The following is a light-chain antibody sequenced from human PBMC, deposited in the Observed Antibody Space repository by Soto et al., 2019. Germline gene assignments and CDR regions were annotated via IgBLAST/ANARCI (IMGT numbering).Light chain of an antibody. V-gene: IGKV3-20*01. CDR3: QHYGSSLIT. CDR2: GAS. Sequence: DIVLTPSPGTLSLSPGERATLSCRASQSVSSNYLAWYQQKPGQAPRLLIYGASTRATGVPDRFSGSGSGTDFTLTISRLEPEDFAVYFCQHYGSSLITFGQGTRLEIK. J-gene: IGKJ5*01. CDR1: QSVSSNY.